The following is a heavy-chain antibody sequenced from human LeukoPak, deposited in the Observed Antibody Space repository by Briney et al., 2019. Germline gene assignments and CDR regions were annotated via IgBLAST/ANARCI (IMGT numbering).Heavy chain of an antibody. D-gene: IGHD1-26*01. CDR3: ARYSLRGSYQDY. CDR1: GGSISSYY. CDR2: IYYSGST. V-gene: IGHV4-59*08. Sequence: SETLSLTCTVSGGSISSYYWSWIRQPTGKGLEWFGYIYYSGSTNYNPSLKSRVTISVDTSKNQFSLKLSSVTAADTAVYYCARYSLRGSYQDYWGQGTLVTVSS. J-gene: IGHJ4*02.